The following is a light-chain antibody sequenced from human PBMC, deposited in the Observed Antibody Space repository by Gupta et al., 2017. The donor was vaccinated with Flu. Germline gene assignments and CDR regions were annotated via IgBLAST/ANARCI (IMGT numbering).Light chain of an antibody. V-gene: IGKV1-5*03. Sequence: DIQMTQSPSTLSASVGDRVTITCRASQSISTWLAWYQQKRGKAPQILISKTSSLESGVPSRFSGSGSGTEFTLTISSLQPDDFATYYCQQYKSFPLTFGGGTKVEIK. CDR2: KTS. J-gene: IGKJ4*01. CDR1: QSISTW. CDR3: QQYKSFPLT.